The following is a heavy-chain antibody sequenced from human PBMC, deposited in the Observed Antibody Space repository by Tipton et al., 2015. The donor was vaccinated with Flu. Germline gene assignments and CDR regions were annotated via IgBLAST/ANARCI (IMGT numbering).Heavy chain of an antibody. CDR3: ARDYYGSGSYYGPFDY. CDR1: GGSITSSNHY. V-gene: IGHV4-39*07. Sequence: TLSLTCSVSGGSITSSNHYWGWLRQPPGKGLEWIGSVYYSGSTYYNPSLNSRVTISVDTSKNQFSLRLSAVTAADTAVYYCARDYYGSGSYYGPFDYWGQGTLVTVSA. J-gene: IGHJ4*02. D-gene: IGHD3-10*01. CDR2: VYYSGST.